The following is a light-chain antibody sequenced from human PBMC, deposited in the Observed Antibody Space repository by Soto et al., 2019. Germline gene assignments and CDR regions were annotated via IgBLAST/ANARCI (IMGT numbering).Light chain of an antibody. Sequence: QSALTQPPSASGSPGQSATISCTGTSSDVGGYNYVSWYQQHPDKAPKVMIYGVSKRPSGVPDRFSGSKSGNTASLTVSGLQAEDEADYYCSSYAGTNNFVFGGGTKLTVL. CDR1: SSDVGGYNY. CDR3: SSYAGTNNFV. CDR2: GVS. J-gene: IGLJ2*01. V-gene: IGLV2-8*01.